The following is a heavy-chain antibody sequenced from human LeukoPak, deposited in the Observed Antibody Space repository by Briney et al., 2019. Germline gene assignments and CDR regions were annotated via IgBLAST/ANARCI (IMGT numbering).Heavy chain of an antibody. V-gene: IGHV4-39*01. D-gene: IGHD6-19*01. J-gene: IGHJ3*02. CDR2: IYYSGST. CDR1: GGSIISSSYY. Sequence: PSETLSLTCTVSGGSIISSSYYWGWIRQPAGKGLEWIGSIYYSGSTYYNPSLKSRVSISVDTSKNQFSLKLRSMTAADTAVYYCADGGWLASDAFDIWGQGTMVTVSS. CDR3: ADGGWLASDAFDI.